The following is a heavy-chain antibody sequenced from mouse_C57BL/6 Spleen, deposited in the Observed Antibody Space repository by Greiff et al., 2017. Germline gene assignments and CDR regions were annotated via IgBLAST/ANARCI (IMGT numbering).Heavy chain of an antibody. J-gene: IGHJ1*03. CDR3: ASYYGSSHWYFEV. Sequence: EVKLMESGGGLVKPGGSLTLSCAASGFTFSSYAMSWVRQTPEKRLEWVATISDGGSYTYYPDNVKGRFTISRDNAKNNLYLQTSHLQSEDTAMYDFASYYGSSHWYFEVWGTGTTVTVSS. CDR1: GFTFSSYA. CDR2: ISDGGSYT. V-gene: IGHV5-4*03. D-gene: IGHD1-1*01.